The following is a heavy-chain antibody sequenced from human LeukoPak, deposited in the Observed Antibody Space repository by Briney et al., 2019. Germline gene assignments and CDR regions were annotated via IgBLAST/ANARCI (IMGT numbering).Heavy chain of an antibody. Sequence: GGSLRLSCAASGFTSSSYAMHWVRQAPGKGLEWVAVISYDGSNKYYADSVKGRFTISRDNSKNTLYLQMNSLRAEDTAVCYCARDHCSSTSCYPAPLIDYWGQGTLVTVSS. V-gene: IGHV3-30-3*01. D-gene: IGHD2-2*01. CDR3: ARDHCSSTSCYPAPLIDY. CDR1: GFTSSSYA. J-gene: IGHJ4*02. CDR2: ISYDGSNK.